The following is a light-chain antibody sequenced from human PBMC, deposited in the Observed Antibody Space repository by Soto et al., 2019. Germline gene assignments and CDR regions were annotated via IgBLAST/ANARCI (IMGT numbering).Light chain of an antibody. CDR1: QGINSY. Sequence: DIQLTQSPSFLSASIGDRVTITCRASQGINSYLAWYQQKPGKAPKLLIYGASTLQSGVPSRFSGSESGTEFNLTISSLQPEDFATYYCQQVNTYPFTFGPGTTVDIK. V-gene: IGKV1-9*01. CDR2: GAS. J-gene: IGKJ3*01. CDR3: QQVNTYPFT.